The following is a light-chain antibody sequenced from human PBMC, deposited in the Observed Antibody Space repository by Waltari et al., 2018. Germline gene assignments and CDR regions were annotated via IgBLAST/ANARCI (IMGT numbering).Light chain of an antibody. V-gene: IGLV2-23*01. CDR2: EGS. CDR1: SSDVGSYTL. CDR3: CSHAGRSTVV. J-gene: IGLJ2*01. Sequence: QSALTQPASVSGSPGQSITISCTGTSSDVGSYTLVSWYQQHPGKAPKLMIYEGSKRPSGVSNRFSGYKSGNTASLTISGLRAEDEADFYCCSHAGRSTVVFGGGTKLTVL.